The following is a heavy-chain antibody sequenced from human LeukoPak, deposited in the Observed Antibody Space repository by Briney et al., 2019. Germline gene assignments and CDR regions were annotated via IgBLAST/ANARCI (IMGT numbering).Heavy chain of an antibody. CDR3: ARDPVTTWGYFDY. V-gene: IGHV3-30-3*01. CDR2: ISSDGTNK. J-gene: IGHJ4*02. D-gene: IGHD4-17*01. Sequence: PGGSLRLSCAASGFTFRNYAIHWVRQAPGKGLEWVAVISSDGTNKNYADSVKGRFTISRDKAKNTVYLQVNSLRSEDTAVYCCARDPVTTWGYFDYWGQGTLVTVSS. CDR1: GFTFRNYA.